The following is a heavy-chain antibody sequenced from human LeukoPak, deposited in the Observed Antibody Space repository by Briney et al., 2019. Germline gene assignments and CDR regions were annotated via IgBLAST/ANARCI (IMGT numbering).Heavy chain of an antibody. D-gene: IGHD4-11*01. Sequence: PGGSLRLSCAASGFTFSSYSMNWVRQAPGKGLEWVSSISSSSSYIYYADSVKGRFTISRDNAKNSLYLQMNSLRAEDMALYYCTKGPYSNYGFGAFDIWGQGTMVTVSS. V-gene: IGHV3-21*04. CDR1: GFTFSSYS. CDR3: TKGPYSNYGFGAFDI. J-gene: IGHJ3*02. CDR2: ISSSSSYI.